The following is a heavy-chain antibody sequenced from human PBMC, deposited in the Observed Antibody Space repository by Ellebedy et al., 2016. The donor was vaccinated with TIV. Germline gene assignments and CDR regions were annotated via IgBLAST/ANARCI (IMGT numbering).Heavy chain of an antibody. V-gene: IGHV3-23*01. Sequence: PGGSLRLSCAASGFTFSSYAMSWVRQAPGKGLEWVSAISGSGGSTYYADSVKGRFTISRDNSKNTLYLQMNSLRAEDTAVYYCAKSKPGGVILWFGELFYWGQGTLVTVSS. J-gene: IGHJ4*02. CDR2: ISGSGGST. D-gene: IGHD3-10*01. CDR3: AKSKPGGVILWFGELFY. CDR1: GFTFSSYA.